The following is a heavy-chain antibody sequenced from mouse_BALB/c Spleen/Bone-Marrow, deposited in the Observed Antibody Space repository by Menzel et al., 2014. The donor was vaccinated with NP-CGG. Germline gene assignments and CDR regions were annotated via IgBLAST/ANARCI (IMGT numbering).Heavy chain of an antibody. CDR1: GFNIKDTY. V-gene: IGHV14-3*02. Sequence: EVKLQESGAELVKPGASVKLSCTASGFNIKDTYMHWVKQRPEQGLEWIGRIDPANGYTKYDPKFQGKATITADTSSNTAFLQLSSLTSEATAVYYCAKLGYRYGYWFFDVWGAGTTVTVSS. CDR3: AKLGYRYGYWFFDV. J-gene: IGHJ1*01. CDR2: IDPANGYT. D-gene: IGHD2-14*01.